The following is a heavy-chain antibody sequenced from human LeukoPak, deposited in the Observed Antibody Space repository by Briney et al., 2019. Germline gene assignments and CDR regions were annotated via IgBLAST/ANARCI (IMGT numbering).Heavy chain of an antibody. CDR3: ARGKDDFWFYYYYYGMDV. CDR2: INHSGST. Sequence: SETLSLTCAVYGGSFSGYYWSWIRQPPGKGLEWIGEINHSGSTNYNPSLKSRVTISEDTSKNQFSLKLSSVTAADTAVYYCARGKDDFWFYYYYYGMDVWGQGTTVTVSS. V-gene: IGHV4-34*01. CDR1: GGSFSGYY. D-gene: IGHD3-3*01. J-gene: IGHJ6*02.